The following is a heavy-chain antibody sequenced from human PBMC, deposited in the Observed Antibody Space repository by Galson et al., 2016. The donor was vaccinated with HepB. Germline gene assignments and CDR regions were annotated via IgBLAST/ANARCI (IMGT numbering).Heavy chain of an antibody. CDR1: GYTFTSYG. CDR3: ARDRDYLLDS. V-gene: IGHV1-18*01. J-gene: IGHJ4*02. Sequence: SVKVSCKASGYTFTSYGISWVRQAPVQGLEWMGWISASKGKTNYAQNLQGRVTMTTDTYTSTVYMDLRSLRSDDTAMYYCARDRDYLLDSWGQGTLVTVSP. CDR2: ISASKGKT. D-gene: IGHD5-24*01.